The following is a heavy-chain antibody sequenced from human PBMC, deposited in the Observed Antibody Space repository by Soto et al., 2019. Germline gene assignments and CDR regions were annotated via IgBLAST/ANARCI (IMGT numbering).Heavy chain of an antibody. CDR3: ARLPIIAAAGRFDY. D-gene: IGHD6-13*01. V-gene: IGHV2-5*01. Sequence: QITLKESGPTLVKPTQTLTLTCTFSGFSLSTSGVGVGWIRQPPGKALEWLALIYWNDDKRYSPSLKSRLTITKDTSKNQVVLTMTTMDPVDTATYYCARLPIIAAAGRFDYWGQGTLVTVSS. CDR2: IYWNDDK. J-gene: IGHJ4*02. CDR1: GFSLSTSGVG.